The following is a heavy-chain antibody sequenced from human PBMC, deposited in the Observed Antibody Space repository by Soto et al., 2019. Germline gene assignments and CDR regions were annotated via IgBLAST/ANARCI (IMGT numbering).Heavy chain of an antibody. CDR3: AGQGGLSPLDY. D-gene: IGHD3-3*02. J-gene: IGHJ4*02. V-gene: IGHV4-30-2*01. Sequence: PSETLSLTCAVSGGSISSGGYSWSWIRQPPGKGLEWIGYIYHSGSTYYNPSLKSRVTISVDRSKNQFSLKLNSVTAADTAVFFCAGQGGLSPLDYWGQGTLVTVSS. CDR2: IYHSGST. CDR1: GGSISSGGYS.